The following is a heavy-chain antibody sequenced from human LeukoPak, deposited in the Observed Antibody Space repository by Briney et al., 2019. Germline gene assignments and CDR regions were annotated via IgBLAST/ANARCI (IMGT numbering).Heavy chain of an antibody. Sequence: GGSLRLSCAASGFTFSSYEMNWVRQAPGKGLEWVSGISGSRGTTYYADSVKGRLTISRDNSKNTLYLQMNSLRADDTAVYYCAKEMTGGWPFDYWGQGTLVTVSS. CDR2: ISGSRGTT. CDR3: AKEMTGGWPFDY. V-gene: IGHV3-23*01. J-gene: IGHJ4*02. CDR1: GFTFSSYE. D-gene: IGHD6-19*01.